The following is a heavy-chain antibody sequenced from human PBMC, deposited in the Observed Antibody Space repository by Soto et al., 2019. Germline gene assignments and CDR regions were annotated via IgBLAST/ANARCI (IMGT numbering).Heavy chain of an antibody. CDR2: IWYDGSNK. J-gene: IGHJ5*02. V-gene: IGHV3-33*01. D-gene: IGHD5-12*01. CDR3: ARVAQDIVS. Sequence: QVQLVESGGGVVQPGRSLRLSCAASGFTFSSYGMHWVRQAPGKGPEWVAVIWYDGSNKYYADSVKGRFTISRDNSKNTLYLQMNSLRAEDTAVYYCARVAQDIVSWGQGTLVTVSS. CDR1: GFTFSSYG.